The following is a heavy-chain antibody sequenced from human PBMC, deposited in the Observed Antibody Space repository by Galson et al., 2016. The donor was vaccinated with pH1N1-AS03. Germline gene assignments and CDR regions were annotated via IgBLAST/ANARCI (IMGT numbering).Heavy chain of an antibody. D-gene: IGHD5-18*01. CDR3: ARGPGYSYSLGAFDI. CDR1: SYT. J-gene: IGHJ3*02. CDR2: ISFDGNNR. V-gene: IGHV3-30-3*01. Sequence: SYTMHWVRQAPGKGLEWVAVISFDGNNRYYMDSVKGRFTISRDNSKNTVYLQMNSPRAEDTAVYYCARGPGYSYSLGAFDIRGQGTMVTVSS.